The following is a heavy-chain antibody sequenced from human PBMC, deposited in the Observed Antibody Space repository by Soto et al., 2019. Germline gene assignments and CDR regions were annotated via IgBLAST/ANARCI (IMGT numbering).Heavy chain of an antibody. V-gene: IGHV4-30-4*01. CDR3: ARGRYYYDSSAEYYFDY. Sequence: QVQLQESGPGLVKPSQTLSLTCTVSGGSITSGDDYWSWLRQPPGQGLEWIGFINNSGSTYYNSSLQSRVSMSTDTSKNQSSLRLNSVTAADTAVYYCARGRYYYDSSAEYYFDYWGQGTLVTVSS. J-gene: IGHJ4*02. CDR1: GGSITSGDDY. CDR2: INNSGST. D-gene: IGHD3-22*01.